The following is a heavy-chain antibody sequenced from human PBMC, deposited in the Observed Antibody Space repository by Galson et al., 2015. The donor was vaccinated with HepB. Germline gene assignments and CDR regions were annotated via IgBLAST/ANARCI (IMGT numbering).Heavy chain of an antibody. CDR3: TRRYSSSSKGFDY. Sequence: SLRLSCAASGFTFSDSAIHWVRQASGKGLEWIGRVRGKADNYATVYAASVKDRFTIFRHDSGNTAYLQMNSLKTEDTAVYYCTRRYSSSSKGFDYWGRGTLVTVSS. V-gene: IGHV3-73*01. J-gene: IGHJ4*02. D-gene: IGHD6-6*01. CDR2: VRGKADNYAT. CDR1: GFTFSDSA.